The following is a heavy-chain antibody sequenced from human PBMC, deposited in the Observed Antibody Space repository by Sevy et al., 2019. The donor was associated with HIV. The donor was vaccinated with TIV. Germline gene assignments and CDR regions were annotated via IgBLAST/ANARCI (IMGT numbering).Heavy chain of an antibody. D-gene: IGHD6-19*01. Sequence: SETLSLTCTVSGDSISSYYWSWIWQPPGKGLEWIGYLYYSGITNYNPSLKSRVTISGDTSKNQFSLKLSSVTAADTAVYYCARGLAYYFDYWGQGTLVTVSS. CDR1: GDSISSYY. CDR3: ARGLAYYFDY. V-gene: IGHV4-59*01. J-gene: IGHJ4*02. CDR2: LYYSGIT.